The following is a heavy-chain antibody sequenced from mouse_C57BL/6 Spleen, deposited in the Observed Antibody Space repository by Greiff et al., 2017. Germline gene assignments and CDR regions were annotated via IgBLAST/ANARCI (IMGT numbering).Heavy chain of an antibody. Sequence: VQLQQSGAELVKPGASVKLSCKASGYTFTSYWMHWVKQRPGRGLEWIGRIDPYSGGTKYNEKFKCKATLTVDKPSSTAYMQLSSLTSEDSAVYYCARASGYDFAYWGQGTLVTVSA. V-gene: IGHV1-72*01. CDR2: IDPYSGGT. D-gene: IGHD2-2*01. J-gene: IGHJ3*01. CDR1: GYTFTSYW. CDR3: ARASGYDFAY.